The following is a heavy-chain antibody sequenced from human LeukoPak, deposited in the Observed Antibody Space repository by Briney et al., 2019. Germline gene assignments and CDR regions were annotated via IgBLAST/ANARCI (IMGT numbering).Heavy chain of an antibody. CDR2: IGGSGDTT. J-gene: IGHJ4*02. V-gene: IGHV3-23*01. Sequence: GGSLRLSCAASGFTFSSYAMSGVRQAPGKVLEWVSAIGGSGDTTYYAYSVKGRFTISRGYSKNTLYLQMHSLRAEDTAVYYCAKFHIVVVNGYFDYWGQGTLVTVSS. D-gene: IGHD2-21*01. CDR3: AKFHIVVVNGYFDY. CDR1: GFTFSSYA.